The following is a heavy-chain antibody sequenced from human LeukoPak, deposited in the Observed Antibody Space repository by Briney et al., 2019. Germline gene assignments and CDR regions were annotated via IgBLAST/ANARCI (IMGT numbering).Heavy chain of an antibody. CDR3: ARQGYNWIDGEVYYYYGMDV. V-gene: IGHV5-10-1*01. Sequence: GESLKISCKGSGYSFTSYWISWVRQMPGKGLEWMGRIDPSDSYTNYSPSFQGHVTISADKSISTAYLQWSSLKASDTAMYYCARQGYNWIDGEVYYYYGMDVWGKGTTVTVSS. CDR1: GYSFTSYW. D-gene: IGHD1-1*01. J-gene: IGHJ6*04. CDR2: IDPSDSYT.